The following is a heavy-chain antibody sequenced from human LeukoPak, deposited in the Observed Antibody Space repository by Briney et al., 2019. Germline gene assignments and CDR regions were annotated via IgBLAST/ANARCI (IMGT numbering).Heavy chain of an antibody. V-gene: IGHV4-59*01. D-gene: IGHD6-19*01. Sequence: SETLSLTCTVSGGSISSYYWSWIRQPPGKGLEWIGYIYYSGSTNYNSSLKSRVTISIDTSKNQFSLNLRSVTAADTAVYYCARDSGSGTYYWGQGTLVTVSS. CDR1: GGSISSYY. CDR3: ARDSGSGTYY. J-gene: IGHJ4*02. CDR2: IYYSGST.